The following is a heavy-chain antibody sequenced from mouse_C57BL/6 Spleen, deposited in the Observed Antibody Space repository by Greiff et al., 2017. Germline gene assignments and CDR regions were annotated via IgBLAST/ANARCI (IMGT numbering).Heavy chain of an antibody. J-gene: IGHJ4*01. CDR2: IWSGGST. V-gene: IGHV2-2*01. D-gene: IGHD1-1*01. CDR1: GFSLTSYG. CDR3: ARGALYGSSPYYYAMDY. Sequence: QVQLKESGPGLVQPSQSLSITCTVSGFSLTSYGVHWVRQSPGKGLEWLGVIWSGGSTDYNAAFISILSISKDNSKGQVFFKMNSLEADDTAIYYWARGALYGSSPYYYAMDYWGQGTSVTVSS.